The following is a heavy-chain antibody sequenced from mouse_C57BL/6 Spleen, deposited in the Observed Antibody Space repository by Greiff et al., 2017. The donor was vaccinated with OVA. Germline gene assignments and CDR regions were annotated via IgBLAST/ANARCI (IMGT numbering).Heavy chain of an antibody. Sequence: EVQLVESGGGLVQPKGSLKLSCAASGFTFNTYAMHWVRQAPGKGLEWVARIRSKSSNYATYYADSVKDRFTISRDDSQSMLYLQMNNLKTEDTAMYYCVREREENYGSSPWFAYWGQGTLVTVSA. J-gene: IGHJ3*01. D-gene: IGHD1-1*01. V-gene: IGHV10-3*01. CDR2: IRSKSSNYAT. CDR3: VREREENYGSSPWFAY. CDR1: GFTFNTYA.